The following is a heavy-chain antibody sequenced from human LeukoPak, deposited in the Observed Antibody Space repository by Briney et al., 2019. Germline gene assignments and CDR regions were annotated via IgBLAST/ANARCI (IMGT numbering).Heavy chain of an antibody. CDR3: TRSPTKRIPEDY. Sequence: SETLSLTCAVYGGSFSGYYWSWIRQPPGKGLEWIGEINHSGSTNYNPSLKSRVTISVDTSKNQFSLKLSSVTAADTAVYYCTRSPTKRIPEDYWGQGTLVTVSS. V-gene: IGHV4-34*01. J-gene: IGHJ4*02. D-gene: IGHD2-21*01. CDR1: GGSFSGYY. CDR2: INHSGST.